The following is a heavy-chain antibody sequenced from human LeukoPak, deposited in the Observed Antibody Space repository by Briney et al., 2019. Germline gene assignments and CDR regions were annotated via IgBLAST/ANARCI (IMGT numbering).Heavy chain of an antibody. CDR3: ARDITGGFLFDY. D-gene: IGHD1-14*01. V-gene: IGHV6-1*01. Sequence: SQTLSLTCAISGDSVSSNSAAWHRIRQSPSRDLQWLGRTYYRSKWYNDYAVSVKSRIITNPDTSKNQFSLQLNSVTPEDTAVYYCARDITGGFLFDYWGQGTLVTVSS. J-gene: IGHJ4*02. CDR1: GDSVSSNSAA. CDR2: TYYRSKWYN.